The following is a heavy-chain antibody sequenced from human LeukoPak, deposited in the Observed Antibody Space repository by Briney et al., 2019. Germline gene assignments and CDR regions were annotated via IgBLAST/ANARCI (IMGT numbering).Heavy chain of an antibody. D-gene: IGHD3-10*01. V-gene: IGHV4-59*01. J-gene: IGHJ4*02. Sequence: SETLSLTCTVSGVSISSYYWSWIRQPPGKGLEWIGYIYYSGSTNYNPSLKSRVTISVDTSKNQFSLKLSSVTAADTAVYYCASITMVRGVKSIDYWGQGTLVTVSS. CDR3: ASITMVRGVKSIDY. CDR1: GVSISSYY. CDR2: IYYSGST.